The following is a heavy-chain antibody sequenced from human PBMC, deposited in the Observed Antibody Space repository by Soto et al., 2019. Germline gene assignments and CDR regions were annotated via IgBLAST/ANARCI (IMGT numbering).Heavy chain of an antibody. V-gene: IGHV3-23*01. Sequence: PGGSLRLSCAASGFTFSAYAMTWVRQTPGKGPEWVSVIFGSGGRTFYADSVKGRFAIPRDNAKNTLYLQMSSLRADDTGVYYCGKFSKSEFIDYWGQGTLVTVYS. D-gene: IGHD4-4*01. J-gene: IGHJ4*02. CDR1: GFTFSAYA. CDR3: GKFSKSEFIDY. CDR2: IFGSGGRT.